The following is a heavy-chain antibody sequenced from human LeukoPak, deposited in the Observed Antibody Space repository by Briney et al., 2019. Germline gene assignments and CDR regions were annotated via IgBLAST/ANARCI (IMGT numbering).Heavy chain of an antibody. J-gene: IGHJ4*02. Sequence: SGTLSLTCAVYGGSFSGYYWSWIRQPPGKGLEWIGEINHSGSTYYNPSLKSRVTISVDTSKNQFSLKLSSVTAADTAVYYCARGSGYVQLFDYWGQGTLVTVSS. CDR2: INHSGST. CDR1: GGSFSGYY. D-gene: IGHD5-12*01. V-gene: IGHV4-34*01. CDR3: ARGSGYVQLFDY.